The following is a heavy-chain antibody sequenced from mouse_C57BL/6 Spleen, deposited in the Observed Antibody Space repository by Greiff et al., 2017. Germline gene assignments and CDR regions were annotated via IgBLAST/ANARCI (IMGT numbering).Heavy chain of an antibody. J-gene: IGHJ2*01. V-gene: IGHV1-26*01. CDR2: INPNNGGT. Sequence: EVQLQQSGPELVKPGASVKISCKASGYTFTDYYMNWVKQSHGKSLEWIGDINPNNGGTSYNQKFKGKATLTVDKSSSTAYMELRSLTSEDSAVYYCARYYYGSQYYFDYWGKGTTLTVSS. D-gene: IGHD1-1*01. CDR3: ARYYYGSQYYFDY. CDR1: GYTFTDYY.